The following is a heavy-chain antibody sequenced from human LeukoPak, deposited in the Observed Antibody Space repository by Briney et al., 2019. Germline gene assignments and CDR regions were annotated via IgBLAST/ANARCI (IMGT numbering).Heavy chain of an antibody. CDR2: ICAYNGNT. V-gene: IGHV1-18*01. CDR1: GYTFTSYG. J-gene: IGHJ4*02. Sequence: GASVKVSCKAAGYTFTSYGISWVRQAPGQGLEWMGWICAYNGNTNYAQKLQGRVTMTIDTSTSTAYMELRSLRSDDTAVYYCARALLYDYVWGSYRAFVYWGQGTLVTVSS. D-gene: IGHD3-16*02. CDR3: ARALLYDYVWGSYRAFVY.